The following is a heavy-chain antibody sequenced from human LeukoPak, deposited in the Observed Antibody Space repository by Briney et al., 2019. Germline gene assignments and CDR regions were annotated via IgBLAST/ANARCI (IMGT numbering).Heavy chain of an antibody. CDR1: GFTFSSYS. CDR2: ISGSSSYI. D-gene: IGHD6-19*01. CDR3: ARDQSSVAGTTYNWFDP. J-gene: IGHJ5*02. Sequence: GGSLRLSCAASGFTFSSYSMNWIRQAPGKGLEWVSSISGSSSYIYYADSVKGRFTISRDNAKKSLYLQMNSLRAEDTAVYYCARDQSSVAGTTYNWFDPWGQGTLVTVSS. V-gene: IGHV3-21*01.